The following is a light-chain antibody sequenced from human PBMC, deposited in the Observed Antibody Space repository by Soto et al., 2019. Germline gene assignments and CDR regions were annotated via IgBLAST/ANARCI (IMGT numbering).Light chain of an antibody. V-gene: IGKV2-30*01. J-gene: IGKJ1*01. CDR1: QSLVYSDGNTY. CDR3: QQYNNWLWT. CDR2: KVS. Sequence: DIVMTQSPLSLPVTLGQPASISCRSNQSLVYSDGNTYLNWYHQRPGQSPRRLIYKVSNRDSGVPDRFSGSGSGTDFTLKISSLQSEDFEVYYCQQYNNWLWTFGQGTKVDIX.